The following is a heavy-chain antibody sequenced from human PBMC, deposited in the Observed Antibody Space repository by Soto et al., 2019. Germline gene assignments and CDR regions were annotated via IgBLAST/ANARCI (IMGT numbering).Heavy chain of an antibody. CDR2: ISGSGGST. V-gene: IGHV3-23*01. D-gene: IGHD6-19*01. J-gene: IGHJ4*02. CDR3: AKDLGSGWYGYFDY. Sequence: EVQLLEPGGGLVQPGGSLRLSCAASGFTFSSYAMSWVRQAPGKGLEWVSAISGSGGSTYYADSVKGRFTISRDNSKNTLYLQKNSLRAEDTAVYYCAKDLGSGWYGYFDYWGQGTLVTVSS. CDR1: GFTFSSYA.